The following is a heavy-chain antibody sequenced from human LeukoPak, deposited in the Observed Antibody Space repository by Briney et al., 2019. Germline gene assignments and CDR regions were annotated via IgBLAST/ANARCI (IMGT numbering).Heavy chain of an antibody. CDR3: ARDATFRSIFGVGVVWFDP. Sequence: ASVKVSCKASGYTFTSYAMNWVRQAPGQGLEWMGWINTNTGNPTYAQGFTGRFVFSLDTSVSTAYLQISSLKAEDTAVYYCARDATFRSIFGVGVVWFDPWGQGTLVTVSS. V-gene: IGHV7-4-1*02. CDR2: INTNTGNP. CDR1: GYTFTSYA. D-gene: IGHD3-3*01. J-gene: IGHJ5*02.